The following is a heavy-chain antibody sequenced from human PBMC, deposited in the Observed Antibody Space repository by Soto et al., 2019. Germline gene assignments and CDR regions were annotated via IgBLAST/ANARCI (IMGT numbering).Heavy chain of an antibody. CDR1: GYTFTSYG. V-gene: IGHV1-18*01. Sequence: ASVKVSCKASGYTFTSYGIGWVRQAPGQGLEWMGWISAYNGKTNYAQNLQGRVTMTTDTSTTTANMELRSLRSDDTAVYYCARTDIVVVPAATGSVGWFDPWGQGTQVTVSS. CDR2: ISAYNGKT. D-gene: IGHD2-2*01. CDR3: ARTDIVVVPAATGSVGWFDP. J-gene: IGHJ5*02.